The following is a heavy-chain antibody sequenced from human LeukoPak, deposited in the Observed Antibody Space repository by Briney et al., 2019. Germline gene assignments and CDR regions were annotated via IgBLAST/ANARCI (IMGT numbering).Heavy chain of an antibody. CDR1: GFTFSTYS. CDR3: AKDGSGSYEPYYFDY. CDR2: ITSSSSYI. D-gene: IGHD1-26*01. Sequence: GGSLRLSCAASGFTFSTYSMNWVRQAPGKGLEWVSSITSSSSYIYYADSVKGRFTISRDNSKNTLYLQMNSLRAEDTTVYYCAKDGSGSYEPYYFDYWGQGTLVTVSS. V-gene: IGHV3-21*01. J-gene: IGHJ4*02.